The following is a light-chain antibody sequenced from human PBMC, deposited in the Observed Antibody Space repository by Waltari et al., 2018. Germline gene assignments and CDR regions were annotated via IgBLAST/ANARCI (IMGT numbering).Light chain of an antibody. V-gene: IGKV3-20*01. CDR3: QKYGTLPAT. CDR1: QSVSRY. CDR2: EAS. Sequence: EIVLTQSPGTLSLSPGERATLSCRASQSVSRYLAWYQQKPGQAPRLLIYEASRRATGSPDRFSGSGSGTDFTLTISRLEPEDFAVYYCQKYGTLPATFGQGTKVEIK. J-gene: IGKJ1*01.